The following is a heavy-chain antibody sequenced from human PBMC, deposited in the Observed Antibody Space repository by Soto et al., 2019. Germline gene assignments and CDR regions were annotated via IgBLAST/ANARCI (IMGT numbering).Heavy chain of an antibody. CDR1: GFTFSSYA. J-gene: IGHJ4*02. CDR3: AKDESYRGSYYDLADYDY. D-gene: IGHD1-26*01. Sequence: GGSLRLSCAASGFTFSSYAMSWVRQAPGKGLEWVSAISGSGGRTYYADSVKGRFTISRDNSKNMLYLQMNSLRAEDTAVYYCAKDESYRGSYYDLADYDYWGQGTFVTVSS. V-gene: IGHV3-23*01. CDR2: ISGSGGRT.